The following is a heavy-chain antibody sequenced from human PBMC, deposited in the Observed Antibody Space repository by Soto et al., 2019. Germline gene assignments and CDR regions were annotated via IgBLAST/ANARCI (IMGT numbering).Heavy chain of an antibody. V-gene: IGHV4-61*01. CDR3: ARFSGGPYYYYYGMDI. Sequence: TLSLTCTVSGGSVSSGSYYWSWIRQPPGKGLEWIGYIYYSGSTNYNPSLKSRVTISVDTSKNQFSLKLSSVTAADTAVYYCARFSGGPYYYYYGMDIWGQGTTVTVSS. D-gene: IGHD3-10*01. CDR1: GGSVSSGSYY. CDR2: IYYSGST. J-gene: IGHJ6*02.